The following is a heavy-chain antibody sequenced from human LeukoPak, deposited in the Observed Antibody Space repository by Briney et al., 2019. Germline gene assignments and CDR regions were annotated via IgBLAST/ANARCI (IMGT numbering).Heavy chain of an antibody. D-gene: IGHD5-12*01. CDR1: GFTVSSNY. V-gene: IGHV3-66*01. CDR2: IYSGGST. Sequence: GGSLRLSCAASGFTVSSNYMSWVRQAPGKGLEWVSVIYSGGSTYYADSVKGRFTISRDNSKNTLYLQMNSLRAEDTAVYYCASPLPDSGYDSCFDYWGQGTLVTVSS. J-gene: IGHJ4*02. CDR3: ASPLPDSGYDSCFDY.